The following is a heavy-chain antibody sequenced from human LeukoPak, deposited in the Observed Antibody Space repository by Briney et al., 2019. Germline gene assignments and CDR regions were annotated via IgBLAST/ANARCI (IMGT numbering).Heavy chain of an antibody. V-gene: IGHV4-39*07. CDR1: GGSISSSSYY. D-gene: IGHD6-19*01. J-gene: IGHJ4*02. CDR2: IYYSGST. Sequence: SETLSLTCTVSGGSISSSSYYWGWIRQPPGKGLEWIGSIYYSGSTYYNPSLKSRVTISVDTSKNQFSLKLSSVTAADTAVYYCARDSLYSSGVFDYWGQGTLVTVSS. CDR3: ARDSLYSSGVFDY.